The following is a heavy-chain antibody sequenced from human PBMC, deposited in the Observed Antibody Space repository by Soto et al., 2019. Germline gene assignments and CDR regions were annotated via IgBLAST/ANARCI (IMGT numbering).Heavy chain of an antibody. V-gene: IGHV4-34*01. D-gene: IGHD3-22*01. Sequence: QVQLPQCGAGLLKPSETLSLTCSVYGGSFSGYYWSWIRQPPGQGLEWIGEIHHSGSTNYNPSLKSRCTISVDTSKHQFSLKLSAVTAADTAVYYCARGMIRLYVMDVWGQGTTVTVSS. CDR1: GGSFSGYY. J-gene: IGHJ6*02. CDR2: IHHSGST. CDR3: ARGMIRLYVMDV.